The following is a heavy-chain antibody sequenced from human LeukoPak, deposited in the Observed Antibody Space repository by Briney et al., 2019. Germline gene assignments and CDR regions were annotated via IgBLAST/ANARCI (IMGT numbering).Heavy chain of an antibody. CDR2: ISAYNGNT. D-gene: IGHD4-23*01. V-gene: IGHV1-18*01. CDR1: GYTFTSYG. CDR3: ASQPPNYGGNPEPFDY. J-gene: IGHJ4*02. Sequence: ASVKVSCKASGYTFTSYGISWVRQAPGQGLEWMGWISAYNGNTNYAQKLQGRVTMTTDTSTSTAYMELRSLRSDDTAVYYCASQPPNYGGNPEPFDYWGQGTLVTVSS.